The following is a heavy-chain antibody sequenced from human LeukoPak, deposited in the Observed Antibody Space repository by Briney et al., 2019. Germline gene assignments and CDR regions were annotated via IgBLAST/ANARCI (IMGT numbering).Heavy chain of an antibody. V-gene: IGHV1-2*02. CDR1: GYTFTGYY. Sequence: ASVKVSCKASGYTFTGYYMHWVRQAPGQGLEWMGWINPNSGGTNSAQKFQGRVTMTRDTSISTAYMELSSLKSDDTAVYYCASLYYDSSGTFDYWGQGILVTVSS. J-gene: IGHJ4*02. D-gene: IGHD3-22*01. CDR2: INPNSGGT. CDR3: ASLYYDSSGTFDY.